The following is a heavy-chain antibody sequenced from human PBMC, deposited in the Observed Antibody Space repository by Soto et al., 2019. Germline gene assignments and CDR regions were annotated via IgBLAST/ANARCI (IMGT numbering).Heavy chain of an antibody. Sequence: EVQVLESGGGSVQPGGSLRLSCGASGFTFSNFAMSWVRHAPGKGLEWVSEISGSTGTTYYADSVKGRFIISRDNSKNTLQLQMNSLRAEDTAVYYCAKDTSSSPYYMDVWGKGTTVTVSS. CDR3: AKDTSSSPYYMDV. CDR1: GFTFSNFA. J-gene: IGHJ6*03. V-gene: IGHV3-23*01. CDR2: ISGSTGTT. D-gene: IGHD2-2*01.